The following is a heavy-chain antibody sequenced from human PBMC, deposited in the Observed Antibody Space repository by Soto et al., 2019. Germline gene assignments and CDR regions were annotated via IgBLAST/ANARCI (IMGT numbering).Heavy chain of an antibody. Sequence: PSETLSLTCSVSGGSISSGGYSWSWIRQPPGKGLEWIGYIYHSGSTYYNPSLKSRVTISVDRSKNQFSLKLSSVTAADTAVYYCARSIAAAGILEYWGQGTLVTVSS. CDR3: ARSIAAAGILEY. V-gene: IGHV4-30-2*01. D-gene: IGHD6-13*01. CDR2: IYHSGST. J-gene: IGHJ4*02. CDR1: GGSISSGGYS.